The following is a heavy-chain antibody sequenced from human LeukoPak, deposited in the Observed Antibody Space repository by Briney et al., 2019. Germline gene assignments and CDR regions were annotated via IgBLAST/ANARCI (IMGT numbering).Heavy chain of an antibody. CDR1: GFTFSSYS. CDR2: ISSSSSYI. CDR3: AKEYSSSWYYYYYYYMDV. Sequence: PGGSLRLPCAASGFTFSSYSMNWVRQAPGKGLEWVSSISSSSSYIYYADSVKGRFTISRDNAKNSLYLQMNSLRAEDTAVYYCAKEYSSSWYYYYYYYMDVWGKGTTVTVSS. D-gene: IGHD6-13*01. V-gene: IGHV3-21*01. J-gene: IGHJ6*03.